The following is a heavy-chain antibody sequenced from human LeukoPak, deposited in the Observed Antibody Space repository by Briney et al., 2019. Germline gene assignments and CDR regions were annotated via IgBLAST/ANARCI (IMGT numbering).Heavy chain of an antibody. J-gene: IGHJ1*01. CDR3: AGESYCSGGSCYRTEYFQH. CDR1: GGSFSGYY. V-gene: IGHV4-4*07. CDR2: IYTSGST. Sequence: SETLSLTCAVYGGSFSGYYWSWIRQPAGKGLEWIGRIYTSGSTNYNPSLKSRVTMSVDTSKNQFSLKLSSVTAADTAVYYCAGESYCSGGSCYRTEYFQHWGQGTLVTVSS. D-gene: IGHD2-15*01.